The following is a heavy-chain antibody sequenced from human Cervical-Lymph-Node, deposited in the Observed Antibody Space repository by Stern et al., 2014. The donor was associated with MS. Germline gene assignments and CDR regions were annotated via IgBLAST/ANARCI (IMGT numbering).Heavy chain of an antibody. D-gene: IGHD3-16*01. J-gene: IGHJ6*02. Sequence: VQLVESGAEVKKPGSSVKVSCKASGGTFASSAISWVRQSPGQGLEWMGKITPILDTANYAQTFQGRLTITADEFTGTAYMQLSSLRPEDTAVYYCAREVWSMEGDFYGMDVWGQGTTVSVSS. V-gene: IGHV1-69*18. CDR1: GGTFASSA. CDR2: ITPILDTA. CDR3: AREVWSMEGDFYGMDV.